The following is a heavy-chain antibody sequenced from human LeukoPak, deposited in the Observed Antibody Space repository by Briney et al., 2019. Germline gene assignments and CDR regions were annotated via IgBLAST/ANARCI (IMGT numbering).Heavy chain of an antibody. CDR3: ARDGSSGWYWVDY. Sequence: GGSLRLSCAASGFTFSGYAMSWVRQPPGKGLEWVSAISGSGGSTDYADSVKGRFTISRDNSKNTLYLQMNSLRAEDTAVYYCARDGSSGWYWVDYWGQGTLVTVSS. V-gene: IGHV3-23*01. CDR1: GFTFSGYA. D-gene: IGHD6-19*01. CDR2: ISGSGGST. J-gene: IGHJ4*02.